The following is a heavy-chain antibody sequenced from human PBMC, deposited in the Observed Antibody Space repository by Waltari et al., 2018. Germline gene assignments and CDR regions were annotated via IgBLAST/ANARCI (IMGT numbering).Heavy chain of an antibody. CDR3: ARGKGGDWYEGLNFDS. Sequence: VQLQESGPTLVKPSATLSLTCSVSGVPITNYYWSWIRQAPGKGLEWIGYMFSNGSTNYSPPLYRRVTISFDTTTNQVSLRLTSVLAGDTAVYYCARGKGGDWYEGLNFDSWGQGTLVTVSS. CDR1: GVPITNYY. J-gene: IGHJ4*02. CDR2: MFSNGST. D-gene: IGHD1-1*01. V-gene: IGHV4-59*01.